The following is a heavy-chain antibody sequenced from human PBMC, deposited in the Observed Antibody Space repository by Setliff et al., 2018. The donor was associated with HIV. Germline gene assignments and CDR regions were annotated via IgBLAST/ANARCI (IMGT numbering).Heavy chain of an antibody. J-gene: IGHJ4*02. D-gene: IGHD3-22*01. Sequence: GASVKVSCKASGYTFTSYGISWVRQAPGQGLEWMGWISAYNGKTNNAQKLQGRVTMTTDTSTSTAYMELRSLRSDDTAVYYCARIRSWYDSSGYSDYWGQGTLVTVSS. CDR3: ARIRSWYDSSGYSDY. V-gene: IGHV1-18*01. CDR2: ISAYNGKT. CDR1: GYTFTSYG.